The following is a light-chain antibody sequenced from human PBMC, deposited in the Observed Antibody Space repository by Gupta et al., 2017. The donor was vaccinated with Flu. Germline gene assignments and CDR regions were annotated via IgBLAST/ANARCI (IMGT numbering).Light chain of an antibody. V-gene: IGKV3-11*01. J-gene: IGKJ2*03. Sequence: EIVLTQSPATLSLSPGERATLSCRASQSVSSYLAWYQQKPGQAPRLLIYDASNRDTGIPARFSGSGFGTDLTLTISIRELEDFAVYYCQQLSTWPPSSFGQGTKLEIK. CDR2: DAS. CDR3: QQLSTWPPSS. CDR1: QSVSSY.